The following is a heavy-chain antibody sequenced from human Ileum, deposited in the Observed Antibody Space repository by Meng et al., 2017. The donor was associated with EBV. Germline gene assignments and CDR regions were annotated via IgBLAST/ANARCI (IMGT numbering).Heavy chain of an antibody. J-gene: IGHJ5*02. CDR1: GAPAERGISH. D-gene: IGHD3-16*01. CDR2: TFNGWST. CDR3: NAYPAGGGGLGS. Sequence: GSGHDLWRPHGLRPSTSPFPGAPAERGISHCVWVRQPPGKGLVCIGSTFNGWSTHYNPPLKSRFSMSVDPSKNQFSLTLSPVTAADTAVYYCNAYPAGGGGLGSWGQGTLVTVSS. V-gene: IGHV4-30-4*01.